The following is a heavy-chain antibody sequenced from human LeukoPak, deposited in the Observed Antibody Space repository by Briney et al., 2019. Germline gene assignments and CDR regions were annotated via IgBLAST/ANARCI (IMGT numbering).Heavy chain of an antibody. V-gene: IGHV4-4*07. D-gene: IGHD1-1*01. Sequence: PSETLSLTCTVSGGSISTYYWSWIRQPAGKGLEWIGRIYITGNTNYNPSLKSRVTMSADTSKNQFSLKLSSVTAADTAVYYCTRDHGTHFDYWGQGTLVTVSS. CDR1: GGSISTYY. CDR3: TRDHGTHFDY. CDR2: IYITGNT. J-gene: IGHJ4*02.